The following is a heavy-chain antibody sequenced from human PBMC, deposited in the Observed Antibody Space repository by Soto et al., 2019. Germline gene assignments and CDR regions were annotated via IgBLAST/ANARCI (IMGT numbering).Heavy chain of an antibody. CDR2: IYATGIT. Sequence: PSETLSLTCTVSGGSISRSYWSWIRQPAGKGLEWIGRIYATGITDYNPFLKSRVTMSVDTSKNQLSLHLTSVTAADTAIYYCAKGHNSGYYYGNWFDPWGQGTLVT. V-gene: IGHV4-4*07. CDR3: AKGHNSGYYYGNWFDP. D-gene: IGHD3-22*01. CDR1: GGSISRSY. J-gene: IGHJ5*02.